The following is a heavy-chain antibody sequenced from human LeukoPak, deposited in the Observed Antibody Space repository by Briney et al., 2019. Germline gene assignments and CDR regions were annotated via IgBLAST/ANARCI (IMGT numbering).Heavy chain of an antibody. CDR1: GDSTSSDRYY. CDR3: ARVWSWFDP. D-gene: IGHD1-1*01. CDR2: IYYSGST. Sequence: SETLSLTCTISGDSTSSDRYYGGWVRQPPGKGLEWIGNIYYSGSTYYNPSLKSRVTMSVDTSKNQFFLKLNSVTAADTAVYYCARVWSWFDPWGQGTLVTVSS. V-gene: IGHV4-39*01. J-gene: IGHJ5*02.